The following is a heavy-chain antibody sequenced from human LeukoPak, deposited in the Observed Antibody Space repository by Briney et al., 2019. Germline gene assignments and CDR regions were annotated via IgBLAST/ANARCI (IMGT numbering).Heavy chain of an antibody. CDR3: ARKRTPDTVTTPFDY. CDR1: GGSISSSNW. V-gene: IGHV4-4*02. Sequence: PSGTLSLTCAVSGGSISSSNWWSWVRQPPGKGLEWIGEIYHSGSTNYDPSLKSRVTISVDKSKNQFSLKLSSVTAADTAVYYCARKRTPDTVTTPFDYWGQGTLVTVSS. CDR2: IYHSGST. J-gene: IGHJ4*02. D-gene: IGHD4-17*01.